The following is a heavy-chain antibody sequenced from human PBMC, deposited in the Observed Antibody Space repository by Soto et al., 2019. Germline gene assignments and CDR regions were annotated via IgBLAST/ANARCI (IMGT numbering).Heavy chain of an antibody. Sequence: GGSLRLSCVASGFTFSSYSVNWVRQAPGKGLEWISYISGGSKTIYYADSVKGRFTVSRDNAKNSQFLQMNSLRDEDTAVYYCVREDILGVRSFDYWGQGTLVTVSS. CDR1: GFTFSSYS. V-gene: IGHV3-48*02. J-gene: IGHJ4*02. CDR2: ISGGSKTI. D-gene: IGHD3-9*01. CDR3: VREDILGVRSFDY.